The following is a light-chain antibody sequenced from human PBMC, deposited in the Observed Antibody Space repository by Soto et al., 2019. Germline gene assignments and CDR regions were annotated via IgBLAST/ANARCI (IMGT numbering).Light chain of an antibody. CDR2: AVS. V-gene: IGKV1-39*01. J-gene: IGKJ2*01. Sequence: DIPMTQSPSSLSASVGDRVTITCRASQTINSFLNWYQQKPGKAPNLLIYAVSTLHTGVPSRFSGRGSGPDFTLTINGLQPEDFATYYCQQSHSTPYTFGRGTKLEMK. CDR3: QQSHSTPYT. CDR1: QTINSF.